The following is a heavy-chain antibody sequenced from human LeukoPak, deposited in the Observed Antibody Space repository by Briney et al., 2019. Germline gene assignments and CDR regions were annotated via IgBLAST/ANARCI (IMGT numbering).Heavy chain of an antibody. Sequence: GESLKISCKGSGYRFTTYWIGWVRQMPGKGLEWMGIINPDNSDTRYSPSFQGQVTISADKSTSTAYLQWSSLRTSDTAMYYCARQGSCDSTRCYVYYHSGMDVWGQGTTVTVSS. D-gene: IGHD2-2*01. CDR2: INPDNSDT. V-gene: IGHV5-51*01. CDR1: GYRFTTYW. J-gene: IGHJ6*02. CDR3: ARQGSCDSTRCYVYYHSGMDV.